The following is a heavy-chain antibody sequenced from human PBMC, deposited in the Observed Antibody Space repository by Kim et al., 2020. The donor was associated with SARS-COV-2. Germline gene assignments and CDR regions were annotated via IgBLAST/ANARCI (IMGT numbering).Heavy chain of an antibody. Sequence: GGSLRRSCAASGFTFDDSGMDWIRQTPGKGKEWVSAISVAGYKFYPDNLGGGFIISRNNSENKLYLQLNNLRAEEETGKYYSAKHVRHGGGDYHDYWGQG. D-gene: IGHD3-10*01. V-gene: IGHV3-23*01. J-gene: IGHJ4*02. CDR2: ISVAGYK. CDR1: GFTFDDSG. CDR3: AKHVRHGGGDYHDY.